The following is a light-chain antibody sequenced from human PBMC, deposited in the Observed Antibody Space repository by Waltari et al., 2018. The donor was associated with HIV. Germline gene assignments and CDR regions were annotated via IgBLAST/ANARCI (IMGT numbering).Light chain of an antibody. CDR2: YDD. CDR1: SSNLGNNA. V-gene: IGLV1-36*01. CDR3: AAWDDSLNGYV. Sequence: QSVLTQSPSVSEAPRQRVTISCSGSSSNLGNNAVNWYQQLPGKAPKLLIYYDDLLPSGVSDRFSGSKSGTSASLAISGLQSEDEADYYCAAWDDSLNGYVFGTGTKVTVL. J-gene: IGLJ1*01.